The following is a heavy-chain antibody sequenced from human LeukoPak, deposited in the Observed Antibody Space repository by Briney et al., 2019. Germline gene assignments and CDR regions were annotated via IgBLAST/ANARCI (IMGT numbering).Heavy chain of an antibody. CDR3: AREGIGYCSSTSCQGVDY. CDR1: GGSFSGYY. Sequence: PSEALSLTCAVYGGSFSGYYWSWIRQPPGKGLEWIGEINHSGSTNYNPSLKSRVTISVDTSKNQFSLKLSSVTAADTAVYHCAREGIGYCSSTSCQGVDYWGQGTLVTVSS. V-gene: IGHV4-34*01. J-gene: IGHJ4*02. D-gene: IGHD2-2*01. CDR2: INHSGST.